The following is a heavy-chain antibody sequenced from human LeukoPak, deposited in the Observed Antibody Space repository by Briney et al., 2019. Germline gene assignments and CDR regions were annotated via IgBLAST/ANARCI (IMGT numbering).Heavy chain of an antibody. CDR1: GGSISSYY. V-gene: IGHV4-59*01. Sequence: SETLSLTCTVSGGSISSYYWSWIRQPPGKGLEWIGYIYYSGSTNYNPSLKSRVTISVDTSKNQFSLKLSSVTAADMAAYYCARSLRAAASLYYYYMDVWGKGTTVTVSS. J-gene: IGHJ6*03. CDR3: ARSLRAAASLYYYYMDV. D-gene: IGHD3-16*02. CDR2: IYYSGST.